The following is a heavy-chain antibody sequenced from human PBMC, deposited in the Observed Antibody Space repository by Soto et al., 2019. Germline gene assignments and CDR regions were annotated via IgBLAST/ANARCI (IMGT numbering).Heavy chain of an antibody. Sequence: ASVKVSCKASGYTFTSYGISWVRQAPGQGLEWMGWISAYNGNTNYAQKLQGRVTMTTDTSTSTAYMELRSLRSDDTAVYYCARAPLLTTNPDEKRDYYYYMDVWGKGTTVTVSS. CDR2: ISAYNGNT. J-gene: IGHJ6*03. CDR3: ARAPLLTTNPDEKRDYYYYMDV. D-gene: IGHD3-9*01. CDR1: GYTFTSYG. V-gene: IGHV1-18*01.